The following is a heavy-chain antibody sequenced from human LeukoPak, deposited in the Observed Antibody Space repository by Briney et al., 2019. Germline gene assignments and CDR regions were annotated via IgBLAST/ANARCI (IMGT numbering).Heavy chain of an antibody. CDR2: IYPGDSDT. CDR3: ARLMTTVTNGADY. CDR1: GYTFTTYW. J-gene: IGHJ4*02. V-gene: IGHV5-51*01. Sequence: GESLKISCKGSGYTFTTYWIAWVRQMPGEGLEWMGIIYPGDSDTRYSPSFQGQVTISADKSISTAYLQWSSLKASDTAMYYCARLMTTVTNGADYWGQGTLVTVSS. D-gene: IGHD4-17*01.